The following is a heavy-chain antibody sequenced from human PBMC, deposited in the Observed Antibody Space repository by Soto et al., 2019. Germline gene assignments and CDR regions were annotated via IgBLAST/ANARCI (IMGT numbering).Heavy chain of an antibody. V-gene: IGHV1-69*01. J-gene: IGHJ5*02. Sequence: QVQLVQSGAEVKKPGSSVKVSCKASGGTFSSYAISWVRQAPGQGLEWMGGIIPIFGTANYAQKFQGRVTITADESTSTAYMELSSLRSEDTAVYYCARDQEMCGGYDVRWFDPWGQGTLVTVSS. D-gene: IGHD5-12*01. CDR2: IIPIFGTA. CDR3: ARDQEMCGGYDVRWFDP. CDR1: GGTFSSYA.